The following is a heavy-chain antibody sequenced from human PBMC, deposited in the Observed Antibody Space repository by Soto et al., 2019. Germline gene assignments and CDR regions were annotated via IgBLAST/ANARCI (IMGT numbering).Heavy chain of an antibody. CDR2: ISKSGSTI. CDR3: TRDLYDSSGYCPFDY. D-gene: IGHD3-22*01. CDR1: GFTFSNYE. V-gene: IGHV3-48*03. Sequence: SLRLSCAASGFTFSNYEMNWVRQAPGKGLEWVSYISKSGSTIYYADSVKGRFTISRDNARNSLYLQMNSLRAEDTAVYYCTRDLYDSSGYCPFDYWGQGTLVTVSS. J-gene: IGHJ4*02.